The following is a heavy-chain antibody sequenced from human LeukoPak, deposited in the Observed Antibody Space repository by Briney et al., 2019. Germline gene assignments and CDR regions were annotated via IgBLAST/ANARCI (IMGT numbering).Heavy chain of an antibody. D-gene: IGHD3-10*01. CDR3: ARARITETRYYYYGMDV. Sequence: PGASLRLSCAASGFTFSSYEMNWVRQAPGKGLEWVSYISSSGSTIYYADSVKGRFTISRDNAKNSLYLQMNSLRAEDTAVYYCARARITETRYYYYGMDVWGQGTTVTVSS. CDR2: ISSSGSTI. J-gene: IGHJ6*02. V-gene: IGHV3-48*03. CDR1: GFTFSSYE.